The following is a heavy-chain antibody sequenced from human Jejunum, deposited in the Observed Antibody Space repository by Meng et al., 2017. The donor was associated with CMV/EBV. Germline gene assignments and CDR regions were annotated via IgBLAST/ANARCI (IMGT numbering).Heavy chain of an antibody. D-gene: IGHD6-13*01. CDR2: IYSGGSS. CDR3: ARGGAAAGSES. V-gene: IGHV3-53*01. J-gene: IGHJ4*02. CDR1: GFTVSTSY. Sequence: RVEWGGGLTQPGGSLRLSCAASGFTVSTSYMSWVRQAPGKGLEWVSVIYSGGSSYYADSVKGRFTISRDNFKNTLSLQMNSLRADDTAVYYCARGGAAAGSESWGQGTLVTVSS.